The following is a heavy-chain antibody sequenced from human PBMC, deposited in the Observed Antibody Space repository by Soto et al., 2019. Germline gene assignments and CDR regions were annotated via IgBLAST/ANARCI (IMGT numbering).Heavy chain of an antibody. J-gene: IGHJ4*02. CDR1: GDSISSYY. Sequence: SENLSLTCTVSGDSISSYYWSWIRQPAGKGMEWIGRIHTTENTNYNPSLRSRVTMSVDTSNNQFSLKLTSLTAANTAGYYCTSAMTSAPRLCFDYWGQGTLVT. D-gene: IGHD2-2*01. CDR3: TSAMTSAPRLCFDY. CDR2: IHTTENT. V-gene: IGHV4-4*07.